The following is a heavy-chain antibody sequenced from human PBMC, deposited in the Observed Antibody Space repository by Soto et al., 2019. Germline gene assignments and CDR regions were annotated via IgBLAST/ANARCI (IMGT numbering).Heavy chain of an antibody. Sequence: QVQLVESGGGVVQPGRSLRLSCAASGFTFSSYGMHWVRQAPGKGLEWVAVIWYDGSNKYYADSVKGRFTISRDNSKNTLYLQMNSLRAEDTAVYYCAREATVVTDAFDYWGQGTLVTVSS. CDR3: AREATVVTDAFDY. CDR2: IWYDGSNK. D-gene: IGHD4-17*01. CDR1: GFTFSSYG. J-gene: IGHJ4*02. V-gene: IGHV3-33*01.